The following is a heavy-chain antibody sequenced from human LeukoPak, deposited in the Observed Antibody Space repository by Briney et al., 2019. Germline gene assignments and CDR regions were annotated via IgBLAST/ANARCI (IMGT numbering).Heavy chain of an antibody. Sequence: PGGSLRLSCAASGFTFSSYWMHWVRQAPGKGLVWVSRINSDGSSTNYADSVKGRFTISRDNAKNTLYLRMNSLRAEDTAVYYCANGGILGTTHFDYWGQGTLVTVSS. CDR2: INSDGSST. V-gene: IGHV3-74*01. J-gene: IGHJ4*02. CDR3: ANGGILGTTHFDY. CDR1: GFTFSSYW. D-gene: IGHD1-26*01.